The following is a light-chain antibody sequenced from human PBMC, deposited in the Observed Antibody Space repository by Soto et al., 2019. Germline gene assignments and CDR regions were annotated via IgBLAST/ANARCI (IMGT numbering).Light chain of an antibody. V-gene: IGKV3-20*01. CDR2: DAS. CDR1: QSLVYSDGNTY. CDR3: QQYGSSLT. Sequence: VMTQSPLSLPVTLGQPASISCRSSQSLVYSDGNTYLAWYQQKPGQAPRLVIYDASSRATGIPDRFSGSGSGTDFTLTISRLEPEDFAVYYCQQYGSSLTFGGGTKVDIK. J-gene: IGKJ4*01.